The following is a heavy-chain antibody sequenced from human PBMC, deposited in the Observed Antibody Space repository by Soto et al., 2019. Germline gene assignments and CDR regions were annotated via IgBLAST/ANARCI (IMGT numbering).Heavy chain of an antibody. V-gene: IGHV3-23*01. Sequence: GGSLRLSCAASGFSFSSYAMSWVRRAPGKGLEWVSAISGSGGSTYYADSVKGRSTISRDNSKNTLYLQMNSLRAEDTAVYYCAKGGSSPGIYYYYYMDVWGKGTTVTVSS. J-gene: IGHJ6*03. D-gene: IGHD6-13*01. CDR1: GFSFSSYA. CDR2: ISGSGGST. CDR3: AKGGSSPGIYYYYYMDV.